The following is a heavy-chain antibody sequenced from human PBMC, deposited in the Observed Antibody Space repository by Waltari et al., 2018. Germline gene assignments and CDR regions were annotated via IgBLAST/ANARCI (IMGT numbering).Heavy chain of an antibody. Sequence: VQLLESGGGLVQPGGSLRLSCAASGFTFSNYDMGWVRQTPGKGLEWVSVIYNVGSTHYGDSVEGRFTISRDNAKSTLYLQMNSLRAEDTAVYYCAKDGGGVTFDIWGQGTMVTVSS. D-gene: IGHD2-8*02. CDR2: IYNVGST. CDR3: AKDGGGVTFDI. CDR1: GFTFSNYD. J-gene: IGHJ3*02. V-gene: IGHV3-23*03.